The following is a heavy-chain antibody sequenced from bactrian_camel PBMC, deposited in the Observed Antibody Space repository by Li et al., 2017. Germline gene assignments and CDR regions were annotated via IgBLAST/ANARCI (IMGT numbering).Heavy chain of an antibody. CDR1: GYRYASYC. D-gene: IGHD2*01. Sequence: QVQLVESGGGSVHAGGSLRLSCAASGYRYASYCMAWFRQAPGKEREGVASISTDGIPTYADSVKGRFTISKDNAKTTLYLQMNNLRPEDTAMYYCAAEGRPSCDCSGDSCFHEFEYAHWGQGTQVTVS. V-gene: IGHV3S55*01. CDR3: AAEGRPSCDCSGDSCFHEFEYAH. J-gene: IGHJ4*01. CDR2: ISTDGIP.